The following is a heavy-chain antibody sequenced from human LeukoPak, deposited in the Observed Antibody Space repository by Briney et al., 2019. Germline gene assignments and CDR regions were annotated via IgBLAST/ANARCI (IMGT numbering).Heavy chain of an antibody. D-gene: IGHD3-16*01. CDR3: AKERSKYVWDFDC. CDR1: GFTLSTDA. CDR2: IWYDGINK. Sequence: GGSLRLSCAASGFTLSTDALHWVRQAPGKGLEWGTVIWYDGINKYYRDSVKGRFTISSDNSKGTLYLQMDSLRVEDTAIYYCAKERSKYVWDFDCWGQGTLVTVSS. V-gene: IGHV3-33*06. J-gene: IGHJ4*02.